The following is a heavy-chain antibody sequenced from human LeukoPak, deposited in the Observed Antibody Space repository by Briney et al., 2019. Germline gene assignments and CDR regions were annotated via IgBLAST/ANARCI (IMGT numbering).Heavy chain of an antibody. Sequence: GGSLRLSCAAPGLTLRNFAMSWVRQAPGKGLEWVSAIGGGITNTFYAASVEGRFTLSRDNSKNILFLQMNSLRAEDTAVYFCATRGVGTTYYWGQGTLVTVSS. D-gene: IGHD1/OR15-1a*01. CDR3: ATRGVGTTYY. CDR1: GLTLRNFA. J-gene: IGHJ4*02. V-gene: IGHV3-23*01. CDR2: IGGGITNT.